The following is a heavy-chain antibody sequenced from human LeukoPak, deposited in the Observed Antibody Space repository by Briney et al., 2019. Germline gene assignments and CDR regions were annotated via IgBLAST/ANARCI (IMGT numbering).Heavy chain of an antibody. CDR1: GGSISSGGYY. V-gene: IGHV4-31*01. CDR3: ATLRSTSYYFDY. Sequence: SETLSLTCTVSGGSISSGGYYWSWIRQHPGKGLEWIGYIYYSGSTYYNPSLKSQVTISVDTSKNQLSLKLSSVTAADTAVYYCATLRSTSYYFDYWGQGTLVTVSS. CDR2: IYYSGST. D-gene: IGHD2-2*01. J-gene: IGHJ4*02.